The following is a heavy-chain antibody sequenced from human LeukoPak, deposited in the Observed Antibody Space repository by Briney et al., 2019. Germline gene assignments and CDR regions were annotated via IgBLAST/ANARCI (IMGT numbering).Heavy chain of an antibody. J-gene: IGHJ4*02. CDR1: GFTFSKNA. CDR2: LSGSGADT. D-gene: IGHD2-2*01. V-gene: IGHV3-23*01. CDR3: AKDPYGTRYFDY. Sequence: PGGSLRLSCAASGFTFSKNAMSWVRQAPGKGLEWVSSLSGSGADTYYADSVKSRFTISRDNAKNTAYLQMNSLRAEDTAVYYCAKDPYGTRYFDYWGQGTLVTAS.